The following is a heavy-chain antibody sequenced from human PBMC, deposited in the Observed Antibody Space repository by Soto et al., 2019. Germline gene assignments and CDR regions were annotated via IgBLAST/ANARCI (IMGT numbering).Heavy chain of an antibody. D-gene: IGHD5-12*01. CDR1: GGSISSADYY. Sequence: PSETLSLTCTVSGGSISSADYYWSWVRQPPGKGLEWIGYIYYSGSTFFNPSLKSRVTISKDTSRNKFSLRLNSVTAAEPALYYCARAIVVTIGGMDVCRQGPTVTVSS. CDR2: IYYSGST. CDR3: ARAIVVTIGGMDV. V-gene: IGHV4-30-4*01. J-gene: IGHJ6*02.